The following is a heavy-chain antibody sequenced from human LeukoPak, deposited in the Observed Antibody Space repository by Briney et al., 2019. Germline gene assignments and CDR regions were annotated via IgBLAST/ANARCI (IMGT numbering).Heavy chain of an antibody. J-gene: IGHJ4*02. CDR1: GFTLSDHY. D-gene: IGHD3-22*01. CDR3: ARGSSTYYYDTNGYYPFHY. CDR2: TRNKGDSYTS. Sequence: PGGSLRLSCAASGFTLSDHYMDWVRQAPGKGLEWVGRTRNKGDSYTSEYAASVKGRFSISRDDSKKSLYLHMNSLKTEDTAVYYCARGSSTYYYDTNGYYPFHYWGRGTLVTVSS. V-gene: IGHV3-72*01.